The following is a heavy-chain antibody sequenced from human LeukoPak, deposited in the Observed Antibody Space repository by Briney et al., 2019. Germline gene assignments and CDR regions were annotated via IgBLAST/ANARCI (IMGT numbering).Heavy chain of an antibody. J-gene: IGHJ4*02. CDR2: IDHSGST. D-gene: IGHD3-3*01. Sequence: PSGTLSLTCAVSGGSIINSNWWSWVRQPPGKGLEWIGEIDHSGSTSYNPSLKSRVTISVDTSKNQFSLKLSSVTAADTAVYYCARGRNDFWSGYYLPYWGQGTLVTVSS. V-gene: IGHV4-4*02. CDR3: ARGRNDFWSGYYLPY. CDR1: GGSIINSNW.